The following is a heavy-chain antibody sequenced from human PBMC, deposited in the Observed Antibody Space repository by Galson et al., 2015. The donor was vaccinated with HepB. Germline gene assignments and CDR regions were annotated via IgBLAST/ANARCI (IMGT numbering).Heavy chain of an antibody. Sequence: SVKVSCKASGGSLSSLGINWVRQAPGQGLEWMGEIIRVFGTANYAQKFQGRVAFTADKSTNTAYMELSGLRSEDTAVYFCARDGSGFWGGHAAVGNVFEFWGQGTRVTVSS. D-gene: IGHD3-3*01. V-gene: IGHV1-69*06. CDR3: ARDGSGFWGGHAAVGNVFEF. CDR1: GGSLSSLG. CDR2: IIRVFGTA. J-gene: IGHJ3*01.